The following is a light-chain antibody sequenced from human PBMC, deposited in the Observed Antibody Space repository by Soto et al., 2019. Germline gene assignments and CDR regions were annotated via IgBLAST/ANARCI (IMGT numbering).Light chain of an antibody. CDR1: QSVSSSY. CDR2: GAS. CDR3: QQYCSSPLT. V-gene: IGKV3-20*01. J-gene: IGKJ4*01. Sequence: EIVLTQSPGTLSLSPGERATLSCRASQSVSSSYLAWYQQKPGQAPRLLIYGASSRATGIPDRFSGSGSGTGFPLTISRLEPEAFEVYYCQQYCSSPLTFGGGTKVEIK.